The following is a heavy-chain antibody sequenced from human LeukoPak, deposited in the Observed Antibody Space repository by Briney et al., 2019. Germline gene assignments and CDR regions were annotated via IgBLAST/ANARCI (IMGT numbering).Heavy chain of an antibody. CDR3: ARDRGLTGYDLYEY. D-gene: IGHD5-12*01. CDR2: IKQDASEK. Sequence: PGGSLRLSCAASGFSFSNYWMTWVRQAPGKGLEWVANIKQDASEKYYVDSVNGRFTISRDNAQNSFYLQMNSLRAEDTAVYYCARDRGLTGYDLYEYGGQGTLVTVSS. J-gene: IGHJ4*02. CDR1: GFSFSNYW. V-gene: IGHV3-7*01.